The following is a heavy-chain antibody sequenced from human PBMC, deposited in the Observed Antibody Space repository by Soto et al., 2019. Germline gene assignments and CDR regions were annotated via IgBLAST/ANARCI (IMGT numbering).Heavy chain of an antibody. Sequence: QVQLVESGGGVVQPGRSLRLSCAASGFTFSSYGMHWVRQAPGKGLEWVAVISYDGSNKYYADSVKGRFTISRDNSKNTLYLQMNSLRAEDTAVYYCAKESLIAAAGRSYYYYGMDVWGQGTTVTVSS. V-gene: IGHV3-30*18. CDR2: ISYDGSNK. CDR1: GFTFSSYG. D-gene: IGHD6-13*01. CDR3: AKESLIAAAGRSYYYYGMDV. J-gene: IGHJ6*02.